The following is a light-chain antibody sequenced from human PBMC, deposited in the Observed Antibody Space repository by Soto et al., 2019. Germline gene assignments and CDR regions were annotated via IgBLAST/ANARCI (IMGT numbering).Light chain of an antibody. CDR3: QQYNNWPPWT. J-gene: IGKJ1*01. CDR2: GAY. V-gene: IGKV3-15*01. Sequence: VMTQSPATLSVSPGARATLSCRASQSVSTNLAWYQQRPGQAPRLIISGAYNRATGIPARFSGSGSGTEFTLTISSLQSEDFAVYYCQQYNNWPPWTFGQGTKVDIK. CDR1: QSVSTN.